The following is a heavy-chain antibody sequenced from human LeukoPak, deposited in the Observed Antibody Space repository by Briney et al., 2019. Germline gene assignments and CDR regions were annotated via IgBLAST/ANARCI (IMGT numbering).Heavy chain of an antibody. Sequence: GGSLRLSCATSGFTFDDYGMNWVRQAPGKGLEWVSNINWNGRNVDYADSVKGRFTISRDKAKNSLHLQMNSLRAEDTAVYYCARVSVIGVIPERGYMDVWGGGTTVIVPS. CDR2: INWNGRNV. D-gene: IGHD2-2*01. V-gene: IGHV3-20*04. J-gene: IGHJ6*03. CDR1: GFTFDDYG. CDR3: ARVSVIGVIPERGYMDV.